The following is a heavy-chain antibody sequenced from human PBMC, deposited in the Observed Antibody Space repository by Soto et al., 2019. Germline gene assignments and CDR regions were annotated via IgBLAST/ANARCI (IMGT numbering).Heavy chain of an antibody. V-gene: IGHV3-33*01. CDR2: IWYDGSNK. D-gene: IGHD3-3*01. CDR3: ARGGFRPPRYYDFWSGYYAYGRDV. CDR1: GFTFSSYG. J-gene: IGHJ6*01. Sequence: PGGSLRLSCAASGFTFSSYGMHWVRQAPGKGLEWVAVIWYDGSNKYYADSVKGRFTISRDTSKTTLYLQMNSLRAEDTAVYYCARGGFRPPRYYDFWSGYYAYGRDVWGQRTTVTVPS.